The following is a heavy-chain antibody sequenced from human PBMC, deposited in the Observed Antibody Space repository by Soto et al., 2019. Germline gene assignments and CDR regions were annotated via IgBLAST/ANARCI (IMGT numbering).Heavy chain of an antibody. J-gene: IGHJ4*02. Sequence: GGSLRLSCAASGFTFSSYGMHWVRQAPGKGLEWVAVISYDGSNKYYADSVKGRFTISRDNSKNTLYLQMNSLRAEDTAVYYCAKDPPPQAAAGTYYFDYWGQGTLVTVSS. CDR3: AKDPPPQAAAGTYYFDY. CDR2: ISYDGSNK. CDR1: GFTFSSYG. D-gene: IGHD6-13*01. V-gene: IGHV3-30*18.